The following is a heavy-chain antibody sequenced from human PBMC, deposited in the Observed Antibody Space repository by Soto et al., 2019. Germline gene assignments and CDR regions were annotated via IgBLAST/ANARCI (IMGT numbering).Heavy chain of an antibody. J-gene: IGHJ4*02. D-gene: IGHD3-9*01. CDR1: GFSISTRGEG. CDR3: AHSDWPQVAFVY. V-gene: IGHV2-5*02. Sequence: PNREKPTVTLALSCTFSGFSISTRGEGVGWIRQPPGKALEWLALIYWDDDKRYSPSLKSRLTITQGTSKNQVVLTMTNMYPVDSALYYCAHSDWPQVAFVYWGQGTLGTVSS. CDR2: IYWDDDK.